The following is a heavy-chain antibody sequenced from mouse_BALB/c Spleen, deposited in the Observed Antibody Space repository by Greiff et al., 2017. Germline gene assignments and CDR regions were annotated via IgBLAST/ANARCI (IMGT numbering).Heavy chain of an antibody. CDR1: GFTFSSFG. D-gene: IGHD1-1*02. Sequence: EVKLMESGGGLVQPGGSRKLSCAASGFTFSSFGMHWVRQAPEKGLEWVAYISSGSSTIYYADTVKGRFTISRDNPKNTLFLQMTSLRSEDTAMYYCASRGNYLYAMDYWGQGTSVTVSS. CDR2: ISSGSSTI. J-gene: IGHJ4*01. V-gene: IGHV5-17*02. CDR3: ASRGNYLYAMDY.